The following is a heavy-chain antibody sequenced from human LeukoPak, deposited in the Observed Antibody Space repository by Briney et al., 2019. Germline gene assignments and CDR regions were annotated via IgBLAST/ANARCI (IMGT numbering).Heavy chain of an antibody. CDR3: ARDWFHAIDY. V-gene: IGHV3-23*01. CDR2: ITGSGGRT. J-gene: IGHJ4*02. D-gene: IGHD2/OR15-2a*01. Sequence: GGSLRLSCAASGFTFSSYAMNWVRQAPGKGLEWVSAITGSGGRTYYADSVKGRFTISRDNSKNTLYLQMNSLRAEDTAVYYCARDWFHAIDYWGQGTLVTVSS. CDR1: GFTFSSYA.